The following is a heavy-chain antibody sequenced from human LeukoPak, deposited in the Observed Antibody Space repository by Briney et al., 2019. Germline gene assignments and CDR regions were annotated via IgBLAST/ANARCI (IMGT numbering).Heavy chain of an antibody. CDR1: GDSISSYNYF. CDR2: IYYRGNT. Sequence: PSETLSLTCTVSGDSISSYNYFWGWIRQPPGKGLEWVGSIYYRGNTYYNPSLKSRVTLSADTSKNQFSLKVTSVTAADTAVHYCARDTTSYYGSGTSDYWGQGTLVTVSS. J-gene: IGHJ4*02. V-gene: IGHV4-39*02. CDR3: ARDTTSYYGSGTSDY. D-gene: IGHD3-10*01.